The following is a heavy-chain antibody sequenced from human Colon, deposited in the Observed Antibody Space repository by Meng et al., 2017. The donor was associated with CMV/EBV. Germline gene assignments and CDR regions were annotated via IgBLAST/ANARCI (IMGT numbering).Heavy chain of an antibody. V-gene: IGHV3-73*01. J-gene: IGHJ6*02. D-gene: IGHD4-17*01. CDR2: IRSKANNYAT. CDR1: GFTFSGSA. CDR3: TRFLDIGDLRGLDV. Sequence: GESLKISCAVSGFTFSGSAVHWVRQASGKGLEWVGRIRSKANNYATAYAASVTGRFTVSGDSSKNTAYLQMNNLKTEDTAVYYCTRFLDIGDLRGLDVWGQGTTVTVSS.